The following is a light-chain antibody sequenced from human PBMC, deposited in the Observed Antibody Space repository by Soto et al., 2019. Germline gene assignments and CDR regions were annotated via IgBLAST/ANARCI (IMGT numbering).Light chain of an antibody. J-gene: IGLJ7*01. V-gene: IGLV2-14*03. CDR3: SSYTSGTNLVVF. CDR1: SSDIGGYNY. CDR2: DVN. Sequence: QSALTQPASVSGSPGQSITISCTGTSSDIGGYNYVSWYQQYPGKAPRLMIYDVNNRPSGVSDRFSGSKSGNTASLTISGLQAEDEAVYSCSSYTSGTNLVVFFGGGTQLTVL.